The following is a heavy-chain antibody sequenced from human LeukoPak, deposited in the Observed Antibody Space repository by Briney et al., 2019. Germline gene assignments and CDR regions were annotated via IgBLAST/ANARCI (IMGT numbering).Heavy chain of an antibody. Sequence: ASVKVSCKASGGTFSSYAISWVRQAPGQGLEWIGRIIPILGIANYAQKFQGRVTITADKSTSTAYMELSSLRSEDTAVYYCARLKLRYFDWGGFDYWGQGTLVTVSS. J-gene: IGHJ4*02. CDR2: IIPILGIA. CDR3: ARLKLRYFDWGGFDY. CDR1: GGTFSSYA. V-gene: IGHV1-69*04. D-gene: IGHD3-9*01.